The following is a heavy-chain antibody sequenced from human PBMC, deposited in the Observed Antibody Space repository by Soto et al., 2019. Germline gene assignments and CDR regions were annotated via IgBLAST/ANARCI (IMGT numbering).Heavy chain of an antibody. CDR1: GFTFSNAY. CDR2: IKSKTDGGTT. D-gene: IGHD2-21*01. V-gene: IGHV3-15*01. Sequence: EGQLVESGGGLVEPGGSLRLSCVGSGFTFSNAYMSWVRQAPGKGPEWVARIKSKTDGGTTDYVAPVKGRFTVSRDDSKNTLYLQMDSLKTEDTAVYYCLIAFHSWGQGTLVTVSS. CDR3: LIAFHS. J-gene: IGHJ4*02.